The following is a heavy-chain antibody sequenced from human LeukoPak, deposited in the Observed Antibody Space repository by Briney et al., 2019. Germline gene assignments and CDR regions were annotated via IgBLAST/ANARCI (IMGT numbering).Heavy chain of an antibody. Sequence: ASVKVSCKTSGYSFSHYGISWWRQAPGQGLEWVGWISAFNYIIEYAQKFQGRVTTTQDTATSTAYMELRSLTSDDTAVFYCTRGSSISAQGDTWGQGTLVSVSS. CDR2: ISAFNYII. J-gene: IGHJ4*02. D-gene: IGHD3-16*01. CDR1: GYSFSHYG. CDR3: TRGSSISAQGDT. V-gene: IGHV1-18*01.